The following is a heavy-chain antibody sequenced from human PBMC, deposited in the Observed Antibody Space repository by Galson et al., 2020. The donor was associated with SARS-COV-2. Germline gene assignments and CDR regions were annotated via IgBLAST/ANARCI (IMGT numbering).Heavy chain of an antibody. Sequence: GSLRLSCAASGFPFSTYSMNWVRLAPGKGLEWVSSISTSSSYTYYADSVKGRFSISRDNPRNSLYLQMNSLRAEDTAVYYCARDEGIRGYNYGRVYYGLDVWGQGTTVTVSS. D-gene: IGHD5-18*01. CDR3: ARDEGIRGYNYGRVYYGLDV. CDR2: ISTSSSYT. J-gene: IGHJ6*02. V-gene: IGHV3-21*01. CDR1: GFPFSTYS.